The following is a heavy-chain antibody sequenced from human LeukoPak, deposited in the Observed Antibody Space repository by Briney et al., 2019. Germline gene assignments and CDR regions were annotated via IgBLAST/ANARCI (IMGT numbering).Heavy chain of an antibody. V-gene: IGHV3-48*01. D-gene: IGHD6-13*01. Sequence: PGGSLRLSCAASGFTFSSYSMNWVRQAPGKGLEWLSYISSTSAIYYADSVKGRFTISRDNARNSLYLQMNSLRAEDTAVYYCARGRGDSSSWYFDYWGQGTLVTVSS. J-gene: IGHJ4*02. CDR2: ISSTSAI. CDR3: ARGRGDSSSWYFDY. CDR1: GFTFSSYS.